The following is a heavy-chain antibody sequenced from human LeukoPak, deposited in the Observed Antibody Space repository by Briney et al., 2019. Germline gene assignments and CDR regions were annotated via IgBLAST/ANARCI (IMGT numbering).Heavy chain of an antibody. CDR3: ARVHRLSIFRVFDY. CDR2: INRDGSST. V-gene: IGHV3-74*01. J-gene: IGHJ4*02. CDR1: GFTFSSYW. Sequence: GGSLRLFCAACGFTFSSYWMHGVRQAPGRGVVGVSRINRDGSSTSYADSVKGRFTISRDNAKNTLYLQMNSLRAEDTAVYYCARVHRLSIFRVFDYWGQGTLVTVSS. D-gene: IGHD3-3*01.